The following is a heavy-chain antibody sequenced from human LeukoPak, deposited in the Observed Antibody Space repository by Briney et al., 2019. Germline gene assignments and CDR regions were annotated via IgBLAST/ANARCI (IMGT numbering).Heavy chain of an antibody. D-gene: IGHD2-21*01. CDR1: GFTVSSYY. V-gene: IGHV3-66*01. CDR2: IYDGGST. CDR3: ARDHSWHISYNYYYGMDV. Sequence: GGSLRLSCAASGFTVSSYYMTWVRQAPGKGLEWVSIIYDGGSTYYADSVKGRFSISRDSSKNTLFLQMNSLRAEDTAVYYCARDHSWHISYNYYYGMDVWGQGTTVTVSS. J-gene: IGHJ6*02.